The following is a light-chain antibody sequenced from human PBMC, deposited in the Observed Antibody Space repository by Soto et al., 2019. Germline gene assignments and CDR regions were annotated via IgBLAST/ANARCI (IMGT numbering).Light chain of an antibody. Sequence: QAVVTQPPSVSAAPGQKVTISCSGSSPNIGNNIVSWYQQLPGTAPKLLIYEDNKRPSGIPDRFSGSKSGTSATLGITGLQTGDEAEYYCGSWDSSLTGGVFGGGTKLTVL. CDR3: GSWDSSLTGGV. J-gene: IGLJ2*01. CDR2: EDN. V-gene: IGLV1-51*02. CDR1: SPNIGNNI.